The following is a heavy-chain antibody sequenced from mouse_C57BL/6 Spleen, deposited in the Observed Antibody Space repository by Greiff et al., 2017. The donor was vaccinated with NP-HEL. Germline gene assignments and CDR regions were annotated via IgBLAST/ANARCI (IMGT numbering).Heavy chain of an antibody. D-gene: IGHD4-1*01. J-gene: IGHJ2*01. CDR1: GFTFSDYG. Sequence: EVNVVESGGGLVKPGGSLKLSCAASGFTFSDYGMHWVRQAPEKGLEWVAYISSGSSTIYYADTVKGRFTISRDNAKNTLFLQMTSLRSEDTAMYYCARSGVGRQYFDYWGQGTTLTVSS. V-gene: IGHV5-17*01. CDR2: ISSGSSTI. CDR3: ARSGVGRQYFDY.